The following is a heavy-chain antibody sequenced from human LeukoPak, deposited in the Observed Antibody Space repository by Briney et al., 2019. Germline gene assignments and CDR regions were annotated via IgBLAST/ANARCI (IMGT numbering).Heavy chain of an antibody. CDR3: AKFSAVAALPYYYYGMDV. Sequence: GGSLRLSCAASGFTFSSYAMSWVHQAPGKGLEWVSAISGSGGSTYYADSVKGRFTISRDNSKNTLYLQMNSLRAEDTAVYYCAKFSAVAALPYYYYGMDVWGQGTTVTVSS. J-gene: IGHJ6*02. V-gene: IGHV3-23*01. CDR2: ISGSGGST. D-gene: IGHD2-15*01. CDR1: GFTFSSYA.